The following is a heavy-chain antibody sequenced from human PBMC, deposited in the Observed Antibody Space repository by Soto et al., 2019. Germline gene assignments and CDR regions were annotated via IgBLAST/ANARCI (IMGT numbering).Heavy chain of an antibody. V-gene: IGHV3-23*01. D-gene: IGHD3-10*01. CDR3: AIGRSLS. Sequence: EVQLSESGGGLVQPGGSLRLSCAVSGFTFSSSTMSWVRQAPGKGLEWVSTISGSGGSTYYADSVKGRFTISKENSKNSLYLQMNSLRAEDTATYYCAIGRSLSWGRGSRVTVSS. J-gene: IGHJ5*02. CDR2: ISGSGGST. CDR1: GFTFSSST.